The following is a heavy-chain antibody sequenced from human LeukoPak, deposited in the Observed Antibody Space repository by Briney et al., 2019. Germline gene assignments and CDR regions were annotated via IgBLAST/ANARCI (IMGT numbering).Heavy chain of an antibody. J-gene: IGHJ5*02. D-gene: IGHD3-22*01. CDR1: GGSISSGGYY. CDR2: IYYSGST. Sequence: SQTLSLTCTVSGGSISSGGYYWNWVRQYPGKGLEWIGSIYYSGSTYYNPSLRSPVTISVDTSKNQFFLRLSSVTAADTAVYYCARAADSGGIYYRLDPWGQGTLVTVSS. V-gene: IGHV4-31*01. CDR3: ARAADSGGIYYRLDP.